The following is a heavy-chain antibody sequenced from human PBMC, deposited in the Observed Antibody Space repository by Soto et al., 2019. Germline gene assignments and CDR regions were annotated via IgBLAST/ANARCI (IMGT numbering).Heavy chain of an antibody. Sequence: PGGSLRLSCAASGFTFSSYAMSWVRQAPGKGLEWVSAISGSGGSTYYADSVKGRFTISRDNSKNTLYLQMNSLRAEDTAVYYCAKDKWRYCSSTSCYFDYWGQGTLVTVSS. D-gene: IGHD2-2*01. V-gene: IGHV3-23*01. J-gene: IGHJ4*02. CDR1: GFTFSSYA. CDR3: AKDKWRYCSSTSCYFDY. CDR2: ISGSGGST.